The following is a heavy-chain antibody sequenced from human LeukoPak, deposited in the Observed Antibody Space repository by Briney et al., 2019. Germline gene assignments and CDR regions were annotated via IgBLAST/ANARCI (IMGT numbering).Heavy chain of an antibody. CDR2: ISSSSSYI. V-gene: IGHV3-21*01. CDR3: ARGPHSGSSSVENDY. CDR1: GFTFSSYS. J-gene: IGHJ4*02. D-gene: IGHD6-6*01. Sequence: GGSLRLSCAASGFTFSSYSMNWVRQAPGKGLEWVSSISSSSSYIYYADSVKGRFTISRDNAKNSLYLQMNSLRAEDTAVYYCARGPHSGSSSVENDYWGQGTLVTVSS.